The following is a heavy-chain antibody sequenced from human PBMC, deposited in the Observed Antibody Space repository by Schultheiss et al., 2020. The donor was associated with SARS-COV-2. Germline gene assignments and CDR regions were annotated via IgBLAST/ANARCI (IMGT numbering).Heavy chain of an antibody. V-gene: IGHV3-30*04. CDR3: AKGHTGGVAGTFDY. CDR1: GFTFSSYA. D-gene: IGHD6-19*01. CDR2: ISYDGSNK. J-gene: IGHJ4*02. Sequence: GESLKISCAASGFTFSSYAMHWVRQAPGKGLEWVAVISYDGSNKYYADSVKGRFTISRDNAKNSLYLQMNSLRAEDTALYYCAKGHTGGVAGTFDYWGQGTLVTVSS.